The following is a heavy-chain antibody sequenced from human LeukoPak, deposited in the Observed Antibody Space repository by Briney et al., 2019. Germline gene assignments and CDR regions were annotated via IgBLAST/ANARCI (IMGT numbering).Heavy chain of an antibody. CDR2: IIPILGIA. Sequence: VASVKVSCKASGGTFSSYAISWVRQAPGQGLEWMGRIIPILGIANYAQKFQGRVTITADKSTSTAYMELSSLRSEDTAVYYCARDPTVPRGMDVWGQGTTVTVSS. J-gene: IGHJ6*02. V-gene: IGHV1-69*04. D-gene: IGHD4-17*01. CDR3: ARDPTVPRGMDV. CDR1: GGTFSSYA.